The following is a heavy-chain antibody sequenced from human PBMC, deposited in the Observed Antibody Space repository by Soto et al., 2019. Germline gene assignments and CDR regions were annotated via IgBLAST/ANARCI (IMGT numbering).Heavy chain of an antibody. J-gene: IGHJ4*02. Sequence: QVQLQDSGPGLVKPSETLSLTCTVSGGSISSYYWSWILQPAGKGLEWIGRIYTSGSTNYNPSLKIRDTMALETSKNQFSLKLSSVTAADTAVYYCARAGSSWYVVTFDYWGQGTLVTVSA. D-gene: IGHD6-13*01. V-gene: IGHV4-4*07. CDR1: GGSISSYY. CDR3: ARAGSSWYVVTFDY. CDR2: IYTSGST.